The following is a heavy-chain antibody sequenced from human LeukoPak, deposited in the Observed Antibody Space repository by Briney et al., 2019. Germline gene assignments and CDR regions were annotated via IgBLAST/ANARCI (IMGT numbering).Heavy chain of an antibody. CDR3: AKEANRSWFDQYYYTDV. CDR1: GFALRTYG. V-gene: IGHV3-30*02. J-gene: IGHJ6*03. CDR2: IRFDGSNQ. Sequence: PGRSLRLSCAASGFALRTYGIHWVRQAPGKGLEWVALIRFDGSNQYYADSVKGRFTIYRDNSNNMLYLQMNSLRGEDTAVYYCAKEANRSWFDQYYYTDVWGKGTTVTVSS. D-gene: IGHD6-13*01.